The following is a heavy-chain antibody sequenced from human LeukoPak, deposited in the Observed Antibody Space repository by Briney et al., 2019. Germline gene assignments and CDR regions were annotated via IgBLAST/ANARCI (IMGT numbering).Heavy chain of an antibody. Sequence: PGGSLRLSCAASGFTFSSYGMHWVRQAPGKGLVWVSRINSDGSTTSDADSVKGRLTISRDNAKNTLYLQMNSLRAEDTAVYYCTRGYSGSYRIDYWGQGTLVTVSS. CDR2: INSDGSTT. CDR3: TRGYSGSYRIDY. V-gene: IGHV3-74*01. D-gene: IGHD1-26*01. J-gene: IGHJ4*02. CDR1: GFTFSSYG.